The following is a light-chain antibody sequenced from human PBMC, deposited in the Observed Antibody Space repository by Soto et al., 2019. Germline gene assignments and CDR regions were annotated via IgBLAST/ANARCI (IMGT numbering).Light chain of an antibody. CDR1: SSDVGGYKF. V-gene: IGLV2-14*01. J-gene: IGLJ3*02. Sequence: QSALTQPASVSGSLGQSITISCTGTSSDVGGYKFVSWYQQHPGKVPKLIVSEVRNRPSGVSDRFSGSKSGNTASLAISGLQAEDEADYYCSSYTSSGTTVFGGGTQLTVL. CDR3: SSYTSSGTTV. CDR2: EVR.